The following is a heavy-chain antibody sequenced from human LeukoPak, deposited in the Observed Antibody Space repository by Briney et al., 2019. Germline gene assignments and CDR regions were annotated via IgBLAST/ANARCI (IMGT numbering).Heavy chain of an antibody. CDR2: IYYSGST. CDR1: GGSISSYY. D-gene: IGHD2-2*01. V-gene: IGHV4-59*01. Sequence: SETLSLTCTVSGGSISSYYWSWLRQPPGKGLEWIGYIYYSGSTNYNPSLKSRVTISVDTSKNQFSLKLSSVTAADTAVYYCATGGAKSAAMTYWGQGTLVTVSS. CDR3: ATGGAKSAAMTY. J-gene: IGHJ4*02.